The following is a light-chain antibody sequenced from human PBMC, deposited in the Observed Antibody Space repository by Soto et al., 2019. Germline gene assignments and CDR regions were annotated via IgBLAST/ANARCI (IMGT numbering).Light chain of an antibody. CDR1: TSDVGGYNS. Sequence: QSVLTQPASVSGSPGQSITVSCTGTTSDVGGYNSVSWYQHHPGKAPKLIIYEVRKRPSGISGRFSGSQSGNTASLSISGLQAEDEADYYCSSYTTSTTYVFGTGTKVTVL. V-gene: IGLV2-14*01. J-gene: IGLJ1*01. CDR2: EVR. CDR3: SSYTTSTTYV.